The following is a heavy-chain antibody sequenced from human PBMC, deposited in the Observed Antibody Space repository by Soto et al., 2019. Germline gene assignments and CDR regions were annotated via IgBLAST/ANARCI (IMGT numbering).Heavy chain of an antibody. CDR3: AKDRVPTTVTSYWSFDL. D-gene: IGHD4-17*01. CDR2: IKEDGSET. V-gene: IGHV3-7*03. J-gene: IGHJ2*01. Sequence: EVQLVESGGGLVQPGGSLRLSCAASGFTFSNYWMSWVRQAPGKGLEWVANIKEDGSETYYADSVKGRFTISRDNSKNTLYLQMNSLRAEDTVVYYCAKDRVPTTVTSYWSFDLWGRGTLVTVSS. CDR1: GFTFSNYW.